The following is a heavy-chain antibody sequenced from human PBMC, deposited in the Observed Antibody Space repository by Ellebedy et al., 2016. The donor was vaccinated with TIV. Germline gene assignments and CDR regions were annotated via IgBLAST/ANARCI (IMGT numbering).Heavy chain of an antibody. D-gene: IGHD1-1*01. CDR2: MNGDGNER. CDR3: TKDGSGTMNF. Sequence: PGGSLRLSCAVPGFTFSTSWMSWVRQAPGKGLEWVANMNGDGNERYYVDSVEGRCTISRDNTRNSLYLQMNSLRADDTAVYYCTKDGSGTMNFWGQGTLVTVSS. J-gene: IGHJ4*02. CDR1: GFTFSTSW. V-gene: IGHV3-7*01.